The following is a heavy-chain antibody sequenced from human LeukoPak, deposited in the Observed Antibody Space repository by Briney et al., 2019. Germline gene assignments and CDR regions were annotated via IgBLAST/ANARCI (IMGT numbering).Heavy chain of an antibody. V-gene: IGHV4-38-2*02. D-gene: IGHD4-17*01. Sequence: PSETLSLTCTVSGYSISSGYYWGWIRPPPGKGLEWIGSIYHSGSTYYNPSLKSRVTISVDTSKNQFSLKLSSVTAADTAVYYCASYGAISVYWGQGTLVTVSS. CDR2: IYHSGST. CDR1: GYSISSGYY. CDR3: ASYGAISVY. J-gene: IGHJ4*02.